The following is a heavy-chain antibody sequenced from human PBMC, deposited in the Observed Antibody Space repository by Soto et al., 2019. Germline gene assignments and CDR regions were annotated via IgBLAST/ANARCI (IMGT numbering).Heavy chain of an antibody. D-gene: IGHD2-2*01. Sequence: PGGSLRLSCAASGFAFSSYAMHWFRQSPGKGLEWVAVISYDGSNKYYADSVKGRFTISRDNSKNTLYLQMNSLRAEDTAVYYCARDHSTYQLLFGYYYYGMDVWGQGTTVTVSS. CDR3: ARDHSTYQLLFGYYYYGMDV. V-gene: IGHV3-30-3*01. CDR2: ISYDGSNK. J-gene: IGHJ6*02. CDR1: GFAFSSYA.